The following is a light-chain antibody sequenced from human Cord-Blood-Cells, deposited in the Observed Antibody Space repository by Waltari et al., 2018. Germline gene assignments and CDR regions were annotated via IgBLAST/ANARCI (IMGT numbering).Light chain of an antibody. Sequence: DIQMTQSPSYLSASVGDRVTITCRASQSISSSLNWYQQKPGKAPKLLIYAASSLQSGVPSRFSGSGSGTDFTLTISSLQPEDFATDYCQQSYSTPLAFGGGTKVEIK. CDR1: QSISSS. J-gene: IGKJ4*01. V-gene: IGKV1-39*01. CDR2: AAS. CDR3: QQSYSTPLA.